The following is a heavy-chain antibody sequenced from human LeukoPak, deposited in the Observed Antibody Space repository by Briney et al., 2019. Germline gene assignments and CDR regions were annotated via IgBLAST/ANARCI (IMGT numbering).Heavy chain of an antibody. D-gene: IGHD2-21*02. J-gene: IGHJ4*02. Sequence: GGSLRLSCAASAFTFSSYAMAWVRQAPGKGLEWVSTLSGTGGNTYYADSVRGRFTISRDNSKNTLYLQMNSLRAEDTAVYYCAKAWALTYLGGVDSGGQGTLVTVSS. CDR2: LSGTGGNT. CDR3: AKAWALTYLGGVDS. CDR1: AFTFSSYA. V-gene: IGHV3-23*01.